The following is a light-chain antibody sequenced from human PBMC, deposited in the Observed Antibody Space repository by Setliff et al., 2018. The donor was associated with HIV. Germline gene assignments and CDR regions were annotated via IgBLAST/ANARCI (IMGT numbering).Light chain of an antibody. J-gene: IGLJ1*01. CDR1: SSDVGGYNY. V-gene: IGLV2-14*01. CDR3: SSYTTTSILYV. CDR2: DVT. Sequence: QSALTQPASVSGSPGQSITLSCTGTSSDVGGYNYVSWYQQHPDKAPKLMIYDVTHRPSGVSARFSASKSGNTASLTISGLRAEDEADYYCSSYTTTSILYVFGTGTKVTVL.